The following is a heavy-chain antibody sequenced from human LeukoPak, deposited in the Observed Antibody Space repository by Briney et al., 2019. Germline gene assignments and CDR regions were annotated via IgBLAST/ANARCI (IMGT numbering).Heavy chain of an antibody. CDR1: GGSISSYY. CDR3: ARVPHYVDTAMVMSYHFDS. Sequence: SETLSLTCTVSGGSISSYYWSWIRQPPGKGLEWIGYIYYSGSTNYNPSLKSRVTISVDTSKNQFSLKLSSVTAADTAVYYCARVPHYVDTAMVMSYHFDSWGQGTLVTVSS. D-gene: IGHD5-18*01. CDR2: IYYSGST. V-gene: IGHV4-59*01. J-gene: IGHJ4*02.